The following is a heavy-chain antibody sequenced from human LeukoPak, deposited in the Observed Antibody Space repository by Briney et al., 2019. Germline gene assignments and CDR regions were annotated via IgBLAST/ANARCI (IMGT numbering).Heavy chain of an antibody. J-gene: IGHJ4*02. CDR1: GFTFSSYA. D-gene: IGHD5-18*01. V-gene: IGHV3-64D*09. Sequence: GGSLRLSCSTSGFTFSSYAIHWVRQAPGKGLEYVSGISNNGGTTYYADSVKARFTISRDNSKKTVYLQMSSLRAEDTAVYHCVKDTGYSYGSGDYWGQGTLVTVSS. CDR2: ISNNGGTT. CDR3: VKDTGYSYGSGDY.